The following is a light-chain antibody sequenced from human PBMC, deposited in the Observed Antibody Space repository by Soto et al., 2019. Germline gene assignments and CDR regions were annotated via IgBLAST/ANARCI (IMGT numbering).Light chain of an antibody. V-gene: IGLV2-14*03. CDR3: SSYTSSSTRV. Sequence: QSALTQPASVSGSPGQSVTISCSGTSIDVGGYNYVSWYQQHPGKAPKLLISDVTNRPSGVSNRFSGSKSGNTASLTISGLQAEDDADYYCSSYTSSSTRVFGSGTKVSVL. J-gene: IGLJ1*01. CDR2: DVT. CDR1: SIDVGGYNY.